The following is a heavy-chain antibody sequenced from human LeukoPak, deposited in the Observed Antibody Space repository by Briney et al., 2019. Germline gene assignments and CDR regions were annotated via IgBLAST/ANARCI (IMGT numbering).Heavy chain of an antibody. CDR1: GFTFSSYA. J-gene: IGHJ5*02. V-gene: IGHV3-23*01. Sequence: PGGSLRLSCAASGFTFSSYAMGWVRQAPGKGLEWVSAISGSGGSTYYADSVKGRFTISRDNSKNTLYLQMNSLRAEDTAVYYCAKGRGKSLEWLLCFDPWGQGTLVTVSS. CDR3: AKGRGKSLEWLLCFDP. CDR2: ISGSGGST. D-gene: IGHD3-3*01.